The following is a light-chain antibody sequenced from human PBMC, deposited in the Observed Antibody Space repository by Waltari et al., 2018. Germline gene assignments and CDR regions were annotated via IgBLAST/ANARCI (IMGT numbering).Light chain of an antibody. J-gene: IGKJ1*01. V-gene: IGKV3-20*01. CDR2: GAS. CDR3: KRYVRLPAP. Sequence: MVLTQSPGTLSLSPGERATLSCRASQSVSRSLAWYQQKPGQASKLLIYGASTRATGIPERFTGSGSGTGFCLTISSRQPEDVAIDFCKRYVRLPAPFGQGTKGEI. CDR1: QSVSRS.